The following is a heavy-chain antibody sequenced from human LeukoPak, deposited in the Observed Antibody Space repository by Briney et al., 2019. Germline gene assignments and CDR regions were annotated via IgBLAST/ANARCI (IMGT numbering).Heavy chain of an antibody. J-gene: IGHJ4*02. Sequence: GESLQISCEGSGYSFISYWIAWVRRMPGKGLEWLGIIYPGDFDTRYSPSFQGHVTISADKSINTDYLQWSSQKASGTAIYYCARRALTTGYFDYWGQGSLVTVSS. CDR1: GYSFISYW. D-gene: IGHD1-1*01. V-gene: IGHV5-51*01. CDR2: IYPGDFDT. CDR3: ARRALTTGYFDY.